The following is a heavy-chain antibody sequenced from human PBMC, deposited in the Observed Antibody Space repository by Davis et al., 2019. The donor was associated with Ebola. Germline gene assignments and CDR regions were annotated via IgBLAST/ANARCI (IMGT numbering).Heavy chain of an antibody. CDR2: ISSSSSYI. Sequence: PGGSLRLSCAASGFTFSSFGMHWVRQAPGKGLEWVSSISSSSSYIYYANSVKGRFTISRDNAKNSLYLQMNSLRAEDTAVYYCARQTTIFGVVIATEFDYWGQGTLVTVSS. V-gene: IGHV3-21*04. CDR3: ARQTTIFGVVIATEFDY. J-gene: IGHJ4*02. CDR1: GFTFSSFG. D-gene: IGHD3-3*01.